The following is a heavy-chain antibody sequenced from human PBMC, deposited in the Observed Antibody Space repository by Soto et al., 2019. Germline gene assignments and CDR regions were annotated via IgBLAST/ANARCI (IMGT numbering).Heavy chain of an antibody. CDR1: GGSISSYY. CDR2: IYTSGST. V-gene: IGHV4-4*07. J-gene: IGHJ4*02. D-gene: IGHD3-22*01. CDR3: ARDEYYDSSGYAAY. Sequence: ETLSLTCTVSGGSISSYYWSWIRQPAGKGLEWIGRIYTSGSTNYNPSLKSRVTMSVDTPKNQFSLKLSSVTAADTAVYYCARDEYYDSSGYAAYWGQGTLVTVSS.